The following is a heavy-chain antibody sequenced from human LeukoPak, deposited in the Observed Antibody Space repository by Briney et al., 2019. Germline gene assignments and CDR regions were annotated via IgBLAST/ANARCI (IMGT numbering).Heavy chain of an antibody. D-gene: IGHD1-26*01. CDR2: LSDSGAAT. V-gene: IGHV3-23*01. J-gene: IGHJ4*02. CDR3: AKGIVGATMADY. Sequence: GGSLRLSCAASGFTFSSYPMSWDRQAPGKGLEWVSALSDSGAATYYADSVKGRFTISRDNSKNTLYLHMNSLRAEDTAIYYCAKGIVGATMADYWGQGTLVTVSS. CDR1: GFTFSSYP.